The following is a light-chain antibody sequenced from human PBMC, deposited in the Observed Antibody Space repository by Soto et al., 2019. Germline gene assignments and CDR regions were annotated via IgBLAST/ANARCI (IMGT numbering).Light chain of an antibody. Sequence: DIVMTQSPDSLSVSLGERATINCKSSQSVLSRSNNTNYLAWYQQKPGQPPKLLIYWASTRESGVPDRFSGSGSGTDFTLTISSLQAEDVAVYYCQEYYTTLALTVGGGTKVELK. V-gene: IGKV4-1*01. CDR2: WAS. CDR3: QEYYTTLALT. CDR1: QSVLSRSNNTNY. J-gene: IGKJ4*01.